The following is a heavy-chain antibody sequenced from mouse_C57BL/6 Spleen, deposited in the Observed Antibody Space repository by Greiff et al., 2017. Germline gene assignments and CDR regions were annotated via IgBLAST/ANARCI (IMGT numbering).Heavy chain of an antibody. Sequence: EVKLEESGPGLVKPSQSLSLTCSVTGYSITSGYYWNWIRQFPGNKLEWMGYISYDGSNNYNPSLKNRISITRDTSKNQFFLKLNSVTTEDTATYYCARVLSGYYAMDYWGQGTSVTVSS. CDR3: ARVLSGYYAMDY. V-gene: IGHV3-6*01. D-gene: IGHD1-1*02. CDR1: GYSITSGYY. CDR2: ISYDGSN. J-gene: IGHJ4*01.